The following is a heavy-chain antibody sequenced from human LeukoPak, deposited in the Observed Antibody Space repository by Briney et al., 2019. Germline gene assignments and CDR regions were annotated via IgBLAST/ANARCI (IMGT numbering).Heavy chain of an antibody. CDR3: AREYGDYLYYFDY. CDR1: GGSISSSSYY. CDR2: IYYSGST. D-gene: IGHD4-17*01. V-gene: IGHV4-39*07. J-gene: IGHJ4*02. Sequence: PSETLSLTCTVSGGSISSSSYYWGWIRQPPGKGLEWIGSIYYSGSTYYNPPLKSRVTISVDTSKNQFSLKLSSVTAAGTAVYYCAREYGDYLYYFDYWGQGTLVTVSS.